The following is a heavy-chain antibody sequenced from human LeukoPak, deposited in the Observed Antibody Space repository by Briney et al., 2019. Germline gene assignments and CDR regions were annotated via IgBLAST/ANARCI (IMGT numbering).Heavy chain of an antibody. CDR3: ARVPRDGYILHFDY. D-gene: IGHD5-24*01. CDR1: GDSISNAY. J-gene: IGHJ4*02. CDR2: IYYSGII. V-gene: IGHV4-59*01. Sequence: PSETLSLTCTVSGDSISNAYWSWIRQPPGKALEWIGYIYYSGIIKYNPSLKSRATISVDTSQNQFSLKLSSVTAADTAVYYCARVPRDGYILHFDYWGQGTLVTVSS.